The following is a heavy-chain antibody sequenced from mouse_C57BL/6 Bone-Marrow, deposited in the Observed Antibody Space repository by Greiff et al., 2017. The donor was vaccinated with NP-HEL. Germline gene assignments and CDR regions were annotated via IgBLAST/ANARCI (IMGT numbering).Heavy chain of an antibody. V-gene: IGHV1-81*01. CDR3: ASTPHRYYYGSDY. Sequence: VKLQESGAELARPGASVKLSCKASGYTFTSYGISWVKQRTGQGLEWIGEIYPRSGNTYYNEKFKGKATLTADKSSSTAYMELRSLTSEDSAVYFCASTPHRYYYGSDYWGQGTTLTVSS. D-gene: IGHD1-1*01. CDR1: GYTFTSYG. CDR2: IYPRSGNT. J-gene: IGHJ2*01.